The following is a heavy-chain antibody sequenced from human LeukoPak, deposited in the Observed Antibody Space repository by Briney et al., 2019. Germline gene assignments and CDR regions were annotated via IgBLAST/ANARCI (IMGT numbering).Heavy chain of an antibody. V-gene: IGHV4-59*01. CDR1: GGSISSYY. CDR2: IYYSGST. D-gene: IGHD4-11*01. CDR3: ARVDYTYAFDI. J-gene: IGHJ3*02. Sequence: SETLSLTCTVSGGSISSYYWSWIRQPPGKGLEWIGYIYYSGSTNYNPSLKSRVTISVDTSKNQFSLKLSSVTAADMAVYYCARVDYTYAFDIWGQGTMVTVSS.